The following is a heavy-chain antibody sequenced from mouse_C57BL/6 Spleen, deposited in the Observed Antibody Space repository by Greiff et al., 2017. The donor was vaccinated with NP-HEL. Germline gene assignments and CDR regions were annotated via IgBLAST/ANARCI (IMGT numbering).Heavy chain of an antibody. J-gene: IGHJ2*01. D-gene: IGHD6-5*01. V-gene: IGHV1-81*01. CDR1: GYTFTSYG. CDR3: ARGLDY. CDR2: IYPRSGNT. Sequence: QVQLKESGAELARPGASVKLSCKASGYTFTSYGISWVKQRTGQGLEWIGEIYPRSGNTYYNEKFQGKATLTADKSSSTAYMELLSLTSGDAAVYFCARGLDYWGQGTTLTVSS.